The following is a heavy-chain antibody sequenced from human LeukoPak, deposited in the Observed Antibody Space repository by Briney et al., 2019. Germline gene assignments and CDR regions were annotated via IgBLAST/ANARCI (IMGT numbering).Heavy chain of an antibody. CDR3: ARRVGRWFGERAYYYNYMDV. CDR1: GGSISSYY. D-gene: IGHD3-10*01. V-gene: IGHV4-59*01. CDR2: IYYSGST. J-gene: IGHJ6*03. Sequence: SETLSLTCTVSGGSISSYYWSWIRQPPGKGLEWLGYIYYSGSTNYNPSLKSRVTISVDTSKNQFSLKLSSVTAADTAVYYCARRVGRWFGERAYYYNYMDVWGKGTTVTISS.